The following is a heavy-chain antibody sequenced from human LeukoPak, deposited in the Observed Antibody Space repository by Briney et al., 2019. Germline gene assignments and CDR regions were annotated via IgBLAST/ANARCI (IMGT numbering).Heavy chain of an antibody. J-gene: IGHJ6*03. Sequence: GGSLRLSCAASGFTFDDYAMHWVRQAPGKGLEWVSGISWNSGSIGYADSVKGRFTISRDNAKNSLYLQMNSLRAEDMALYYCAKDVSRLSYYYMDVWGKGTTVTVSS. CDR2: ISWNSGSI. D-gene: IGHD2-2*01. CDR3: AKDVSRLSYYYMDV. V-gene: IGHV3-9*03. CDR1: GFTFDDYA.